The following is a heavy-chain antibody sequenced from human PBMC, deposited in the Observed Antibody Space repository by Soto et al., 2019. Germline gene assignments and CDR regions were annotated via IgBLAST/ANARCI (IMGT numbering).Heavy chain of an antibody. CDR2: ISAYNGNT. CDR1: GYTFTSYG. D-gene: IGHD1-26*01. CDR3: ARVVGALGHWFDP. Sequence: QVQLVQSGGEVKKPGASVKVSCKASGYTFTSYGISWVRQAPGQGLEWMGRISAYNGNTNYAQKLRGRGTWTTGTSMRSAYMGLRSLGADDTAVYYCARVVGALGHWFDPWGQGTLVTVSS. J-gene: IGHJ5*02. V-gene: IGHV1-18*01.